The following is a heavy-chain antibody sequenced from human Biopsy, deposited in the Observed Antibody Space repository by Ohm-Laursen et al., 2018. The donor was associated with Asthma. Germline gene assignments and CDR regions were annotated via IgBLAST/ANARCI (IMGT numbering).Heavy chain of an antibody. CDR2: INSVFGTT. J-gene: IGHJ4*02. V-gene: IGHV1-69*13. CDR1: GGTFNTYV. CDR3: ARRAGSCISRTCYSLDF. Sequence: SVKVSCKSLGGTFNTYVIGWVRQAPGRGLEWMGGINSVFGTTTYPQKFQDRVTITADDSTSTVYMELSSLRSEDTAVYYCARRAGSCISRTCYSLDFWGQGTLVTVSS. D-gene: IGHD2-2*01.